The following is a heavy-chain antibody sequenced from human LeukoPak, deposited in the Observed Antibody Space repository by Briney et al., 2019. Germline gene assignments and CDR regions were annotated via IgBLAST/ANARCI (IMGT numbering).Heavy chain of an antibody. Sequence: PGGXLRLSCAASGFTFSSYVMTWVRQAPGKGLEWVSSISASGGSTYYADSVKGRFTIARDNSKNTLYLQMSSLRAADTAVYYCARSYYYGSGSSYVSFDYWGQGTLVTVSS. CDR1: GFTFSSYV. CDR2: ISASGGST. D-gene: IGHD3-10*01. V-gene: IGHV3-23*01. CDR3: ARSYYYGSGSSYVSFDY. J-gene: IGHJ4*02.